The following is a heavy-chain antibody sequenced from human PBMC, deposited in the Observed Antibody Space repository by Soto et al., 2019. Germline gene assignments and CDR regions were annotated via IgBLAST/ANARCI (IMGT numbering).Heavy chain of an antibody. CDR1: VASLSSISYY. D-gene: IGHD2-15*01. V-gene: IGHV4-39*01. CDR2: IFFTGNI. Sequence: PSDTLSLTCTVSVASLSSISYYWGWIRQPPGKGLEWVGSIFFTGNIYYNPSLKSRVTISVDTSRNQFSLMVNSVTAADTAVYYCASRHCSGGSRYHPRFAPWRQGALFRVS. J-gene: IGHJ5*02. CDR3: ASRHCSGGSRYHPRFAP.